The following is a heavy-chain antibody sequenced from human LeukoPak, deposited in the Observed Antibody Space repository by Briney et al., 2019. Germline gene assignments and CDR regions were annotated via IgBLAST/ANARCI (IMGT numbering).Heavy chain of an antibody. V-gene: IGHV4-39*01. CDR3: ARKKLVARGYFDF. J-gene: IGHJ4*02. CDR2: INHSGTT. CDR1: GDSISNSGYY. Sequence: PSETLSLTCTVSGDSISNSGYYWDWIRQSPGKGLEWIGSINHSGTTYYEPSLKSRVTISVDASKNQFSLKLSSVTAADTTIYYCARKKLVARGYFDFWSRGIPVTVSS. D-gene: IGHD6-13*01.